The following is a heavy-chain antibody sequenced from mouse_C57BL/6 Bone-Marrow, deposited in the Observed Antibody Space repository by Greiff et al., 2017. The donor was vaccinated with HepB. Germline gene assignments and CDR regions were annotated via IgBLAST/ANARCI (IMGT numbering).Heavy chain of an antibody. CDR1: GFTFSSYA. D-gene: IGHD1-1*01. CDR2: ISDGGSYT. Sequence: EVNVVESGGGLVKPGGSLKLSCAASGFTFSSYAMSWVRQTPEKRLEWVATISDGGSYTYYPDNVKGRFTISRDNAKNNLYLQMSHLKSEDTAMYYCARDGALYYYGSSYDYAMDYWGQRTSVTVSS. V-gene: IGHV5-4*01. CDR3: ARDGALYYYGSSYDYAMDY. J-gene: IGHJ4*01.